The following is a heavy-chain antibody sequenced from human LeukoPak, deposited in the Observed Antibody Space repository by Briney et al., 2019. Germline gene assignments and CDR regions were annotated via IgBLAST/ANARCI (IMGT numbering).Heavy chain of an antibody. V-gene: IGHV3-23*01. CDR3: AKPSMIVVVITPFDY. Sequence: PAGSLRLSCAASRFTSSSYAMSWVRQVQGKGLEWVSATSGSGASTYYADSVKGRFTISRDKTKNTLYLQMSSLRAEDTAVYYCAKPSMIVVVITPFDYWGQGTLVTVSS. CDR2: TSGSGAST. CDR1: RFTSSSYA. D-gene: IGHD3-22*01. J-gene: IGHJ4*02.